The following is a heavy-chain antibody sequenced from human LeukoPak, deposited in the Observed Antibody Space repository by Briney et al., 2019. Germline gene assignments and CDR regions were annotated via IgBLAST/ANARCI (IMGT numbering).Heavy chain of an antibody. V-gene: IGHV4-34*01. J-gene: IGHJ6*03. CDR2: INHSGNT. CDR1: GGSFSGYY. Sequence: SETLSLTCAVYGGSFSGYYWNWIRQPPGKGLEWLGEINHSGNTKYNPSLKRRVSISVDTSKNQFSLKLSSVTAADTAVYYCARERMATITLTVPLIRSKRGGYMDVWGKGTTVTVSS. CDR3: ARERMATITLTVPLIRSKRGGYMDV. D-gene: IGHD5-24*01.